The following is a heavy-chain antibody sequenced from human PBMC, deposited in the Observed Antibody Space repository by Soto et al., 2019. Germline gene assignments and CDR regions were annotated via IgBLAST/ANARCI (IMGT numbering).Heavy chain of an antibody. CDR3: ARDLYGSGSYYYYYYGMDV. CDR1: GVSISSYY. V-gene: IGHV4-59*01. CDR2: IYYSGST. Sequence: SETLSLTCPFSGVSISSYYWSWIRQPPGKGLEWIGYIYYSGSTNYNPSLKSRVTISVDTSKNQFSLKLSSVTAADTAVYYCARDLYGSGSYYYYYYGMDVWGQGTTVTVSS. D-gene: IGHD3-10*01. J-gene: IGHJ6*02.